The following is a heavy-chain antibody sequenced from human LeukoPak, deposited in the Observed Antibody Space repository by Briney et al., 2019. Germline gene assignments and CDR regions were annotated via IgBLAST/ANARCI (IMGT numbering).Heavy chain of an antibody. Sequence: SETLSLTCTVSGGSIAGYYWSWIRQPPGKGLEWIGYIYYSGSANYNPSLKSRVITSIDTPKNQFSVKLSSVTAADTAVYYCARQSSRRLRPFYFDYWGQGTLVTVSS. CDR2: IYYSGSA. D-gene: IGHD6-25*01. CDR1: GGSIAGYY. CDR3: ARQSSRRLRPFYFDY. V-gene: IGHV4-59*08. J-gene: IGHJ4*02.